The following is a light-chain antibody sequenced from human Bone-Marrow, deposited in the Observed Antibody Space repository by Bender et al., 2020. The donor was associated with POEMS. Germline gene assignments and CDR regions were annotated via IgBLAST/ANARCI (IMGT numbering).Light chain of an antibody. CDR2: RTN. CDR3: TAWDDSLNDLV. J-gene: IGLJ1*01. V-gene: IGLV1-47*01. Sequence: QSVLTQPPSESGTPGQRVIISCSGSSSNIGSRYVNWYQQLPGRAPKLLLYRTNARPSGVPDRFTGSKSGTYASRAISGVQSEDEADYWCTAWDDSLNDLVFGSGTKLTVL. CDR1: SSNIGSRY.